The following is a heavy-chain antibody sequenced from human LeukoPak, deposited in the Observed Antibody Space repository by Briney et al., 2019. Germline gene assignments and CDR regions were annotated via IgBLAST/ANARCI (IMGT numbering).Heavy chain of an antibody. CDR1: GFTFSSYG. D-gene: IGHD6-19*01. CDR2: ISYDGSNK. CDR3: AKVAGTPFDY. Sequence: PGRSLRLSCAASGFTFSSYGMHWFRQAPGKGLEWVAVISYDGSNKYYADSVKGRFTISRDNSKNTLYLQMNSLRAEDTAVYYCAKVAGTPFDYWGQGTLVTVSS. J-gene: IGHJ4*02. V-gene: IGHV3-30*18.